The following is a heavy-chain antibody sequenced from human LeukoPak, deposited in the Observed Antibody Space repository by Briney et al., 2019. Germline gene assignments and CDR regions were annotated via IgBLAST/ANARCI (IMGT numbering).Heavy chain of an antibody. CDR1: GFTFSNYA. CDR3: AKDFTYYYDSSGYWTPRYFQH. Sequence: GGSLRLSCATSGFTFSNYAMSWVRQAPGKGLEWVSAISGSGGSTYYADSVKGRFTISRDNSKNTLYLQMNSLRAEDTAVYYCAKDFTYYYDSSGYWTPRYFQHWGQGTLVTVSS. J-gene: IGHJ1*01. CDR2: ISGSGGST. V-gene: IGHV3-23*01. D-gene: IGHD3-22*01.